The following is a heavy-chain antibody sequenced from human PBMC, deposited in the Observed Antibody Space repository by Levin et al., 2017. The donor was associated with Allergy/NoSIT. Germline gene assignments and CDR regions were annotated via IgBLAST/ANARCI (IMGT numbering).Heavy chain of an antibody. Sequence: GESLKISCAASGITFSSYAMSWVRQAPGKGLEWVSGISGSGDSRYYADSVKGRFTISRDNSKNTLYLQMNSLRDEDTAVYCCAKALGGYCGGDCSSPYGGNSFDYWGQGTRVTVSS. D-gene: IGHD2-21*02. J-gene: IGHJ4*02. V-gene: IGHV3-23*01. CDR3: AKALGGYCGGDCSSPYGGNSFDY. CDR1: GITFSSYA. CDR2: ISGSGDSR.